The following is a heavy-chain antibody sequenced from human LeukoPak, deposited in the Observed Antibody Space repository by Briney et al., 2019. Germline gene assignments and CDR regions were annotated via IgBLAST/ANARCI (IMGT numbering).Heavy chain of an antibody. CDR2: IYYSGST. D-gene: IGHD6-6*01. V-gene: IGHV4-39*01. CDR3: ARSEGPSTWDY. Sequence: PSETLSLTCTVSGGSISSSSYYWGWIRQPPGKGLEWIGSIYYSGSTYYNPSLNSRVTISVDTSKNQFSLKLSSVTAADTAVYYCARSEGPSTWDYWGQGTLVTVSS. J-gene: IGHJ4*02. CDR1: GGSISSSSYY.